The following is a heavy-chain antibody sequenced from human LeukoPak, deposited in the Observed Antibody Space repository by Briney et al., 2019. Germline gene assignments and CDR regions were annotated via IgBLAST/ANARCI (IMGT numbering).Heavy chain of an antibody. CDR1: GYTFTGYY. CDR2: INPNSGGT. CDR3: ARGRRWLQPRLYYFDY. V-gene: IGHV1-2*02. J-gene: IGHJ4*02. Sequence: ASVKVSCKASGYTFTGYYMHWVRQAPGQGLEWMGWINPNSGGTNYAQKFQGRVTMTRDTSISTAYMELSRLRSDDTAVYYCARGRRWLQPRLYYFDYWGQGTLVTVSS. D-gene: IGHD5-24*01.